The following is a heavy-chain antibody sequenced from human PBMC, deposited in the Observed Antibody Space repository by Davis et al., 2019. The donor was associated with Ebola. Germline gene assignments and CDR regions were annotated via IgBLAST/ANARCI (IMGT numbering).Heavy chain of an antibody. CDR1: HGSISSHF. D-gene: IGHD3-16*01. CDR3: ARQPRSTRSPEYYHGLDV. Sequence: PSEILSLTCAVSHGSISSHFWSWIRQSPGQGLEWIGSIFYTGSTNLNPSLRSRVTLSVDRPKNQFSLNLTSVTAADTAVYFCARQPRSTRSPEYYHGLDVWGQGTTVVVSS. CDR2: IFYTGST. J-gene: IGHJ6*02. V-gene: IGHV4-59*11.